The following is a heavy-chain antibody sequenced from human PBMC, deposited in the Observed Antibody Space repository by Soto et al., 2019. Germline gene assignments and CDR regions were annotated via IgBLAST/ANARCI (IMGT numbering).Heavy chain of an antibody. V-gene: IGHV1-8*01. J-gene: IGHJ4*02. Sequence: QVQLEQSGAEVKEPGASVKVSCKASGYTFTNYDINWVRQATGQGLEWMGWLNPNSGGTGYAQKLQGRVTMTRSISISTAYMELSSLTSEDTAVYYCARFVREQLTTIASWGQGTLVTVSS. CDR2: LNPNSGGT. CDR3: ARFVREQLTTIAS. D-gene: IGHD3-10*01. CDR1: GYTFTNYD.